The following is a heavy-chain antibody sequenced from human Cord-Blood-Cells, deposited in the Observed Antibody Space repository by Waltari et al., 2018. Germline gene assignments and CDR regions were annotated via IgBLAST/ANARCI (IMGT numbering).Heavy chain of an antibody. D-gene: IGHD1-1*01. V-gene: IGHV4-38-2*01. Sequence: QVQLQESGPGLVKPSETLSLTCAVSGYSISSGYYWGWIRQPPGKGLEWIGSIYHSGSTDYNPSLKSRVTISVDTSKNQFSLKLSSVTAADTAVYYCARVDWNDGLDDYWGQGTLVTVSS. CDR2: IYHSGST. J-gene: IGHJ4*02. CDR1: GYSISSGYY. CDR3: ARVDWNDGLDDY.